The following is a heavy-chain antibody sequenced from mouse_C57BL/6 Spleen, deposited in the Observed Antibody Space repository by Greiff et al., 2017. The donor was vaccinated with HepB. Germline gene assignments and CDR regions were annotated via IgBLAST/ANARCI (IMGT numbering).Heavy chain of an antibody. CDR2: ISSGSSTI. V-gene: IGHV5-17*01. Sequence: EVQRVESGGGLVKPGGSLKLSCAASGFTFSDYGMHWVRQAPEKGLEWVAYISSGSSTIYYADTVKGRFTISRDNAKNNLFLQMTSLRSEDTAMYYCAMELLNYFDYWGQGTTLTVSS. J-gene: IGHJ2*01. D-gene: IGHD1-1*01. CDR1: GFTFSDYG. CDR3: AMELLNYFDY.